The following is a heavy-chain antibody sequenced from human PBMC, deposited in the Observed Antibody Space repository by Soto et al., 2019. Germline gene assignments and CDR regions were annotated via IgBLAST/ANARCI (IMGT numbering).Heavy chain of an antibody. V-gene: IGHV2-5*02. CDR2: VFWDDDK. Sequence: SGPTLVNPTQTLTLTCTFSGFSLSSNGVGVGWIRQPPRKALEWLAVVFWDDDKRYSPSLKSRLTITKDTSKNQVVLTMTNMDPVDTATYYCVHRRSRLFXYWGQGALVTVSS. CDR3: VHRRSRLFXY. D-gene: IGHD3-3*01. J-gene: IGHJ4*02. CDR1: GFSLSSNGVG.